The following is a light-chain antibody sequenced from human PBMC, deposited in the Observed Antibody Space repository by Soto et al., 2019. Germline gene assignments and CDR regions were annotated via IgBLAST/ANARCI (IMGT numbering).Light chain of an antibody. CDR2: DAS. V-gene: IGKV3-11*01. CDR1: QSVSSY. CDR3: QQRSNWPPWT. Sequence: EIVLTQSPSTLSFSPLERSTLSCRASQSVSSYLAWYQQKPGQAPRLLIYDASNRATGIPARFSGSGSGTDFTLTISSLEPEDFAAYYCQQRSNWPPWTFGQGTKVDIK. J-gene: IGKJ1*01.